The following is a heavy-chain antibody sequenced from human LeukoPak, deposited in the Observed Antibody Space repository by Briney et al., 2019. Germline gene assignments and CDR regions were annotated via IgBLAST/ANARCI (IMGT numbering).Heavy chain of an antibody. CDR2: ISSGSNTL. V-gene: IGHV3-11*01. CDR1: GFTFSDYY. CDR3: ARDAGYSYGSDY. Sequence: PGGSLRLSCAASGFTFSDYYMNWVRQAPGKGLEWVSYISSGSNTLYYADSVKGRFTISRDNAKNSLYLQMNSLRAEDTAVYYCARDAGYSYGSDYWGQGTLVTVSS. D-gene: IGHD5-18*01. J-gene: IGHJ4*02.